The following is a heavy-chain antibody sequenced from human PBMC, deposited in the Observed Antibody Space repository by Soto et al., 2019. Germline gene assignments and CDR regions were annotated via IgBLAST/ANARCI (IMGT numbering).Heavy chain of an antibody. J-gene: IGHJ4*02. V-gene: IGHV3-30*18. CDR3: AKERTRNFDY. Sequence: GGSLRLSCAASGFTFRSYGMHWARQAPGKGLEWVAVISYDGNNKYYADSVKGRLTISRDNSKNTVSLQMNSLRVEDTAVYYCAKERTRNFDYWGQGIPVTVSS. CDR2: ISYDGNNK. D-gene: IGHD3-10*02. CDR1: GFTFRSYG.